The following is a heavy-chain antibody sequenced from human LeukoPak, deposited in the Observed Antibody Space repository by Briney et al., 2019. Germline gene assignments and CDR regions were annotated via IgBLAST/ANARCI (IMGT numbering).Heavy chain of an antibody. CDR1: GFTFDDYA. J-gene: IGHJ4*02. V-gene: IGHV3-9*01. Sequence: PGGSLRLSCAASGFTFDDYAMHWVRQAPGKGLEWVSGISWNSGSIGYVDSVKGRFTISRDNAKNSVFLQMNSLRAEDTAIFYCARWGDIVLVPSTFPFDSWGQGTLVTVSS. CDR2: ISWNSGSI. CDR3: ARWGDIVLVPSTFPFDS. D-gene: IGHD2-8*02.